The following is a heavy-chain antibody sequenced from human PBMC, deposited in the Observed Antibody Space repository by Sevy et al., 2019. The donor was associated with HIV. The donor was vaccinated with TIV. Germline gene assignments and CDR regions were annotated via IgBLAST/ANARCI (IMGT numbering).Heavy chain of an antibody. CDR3: TRWKGLQSIFDY. V-gene: IGHV3-49*04. CDR1: GFTFGDYA. Sequence: GGSLRLSCTTSGFTFGDYAMNWVRQAPGKGLEWVAFLKSKADGGTVDHAASVKGRFNISRDESKSIAYLQMNDLTTEDTGVYYCTRWKGLQSIFDYWGQGALVTVSS. D-gene: IGHD1-1*01. CDR2: LKSKADGGTV. J-gene: IGHJ4*02.